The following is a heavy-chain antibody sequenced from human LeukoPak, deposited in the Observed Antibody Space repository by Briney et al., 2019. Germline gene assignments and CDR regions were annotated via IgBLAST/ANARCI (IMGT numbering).Heavy chain of an antibody. D-gene: IGHD2-15*01. J-gene: IGHJ3*02. Sequence: GGSLRLSCAASGFTFSSYAMSWVRQAPGEGLEWVSGISGSGGSTHYADSVKDRFTISRDNSKNTLYLQMNSLRADDTAVYYCAKETVVVVAATPDAFDIWGQGTMVTVSS. CDR2: ISGSGGST. CDR1: GFTFSSYA. V-gene: IGHV3-23*01. CDR3: AKETVVVVAATPDAFDI.